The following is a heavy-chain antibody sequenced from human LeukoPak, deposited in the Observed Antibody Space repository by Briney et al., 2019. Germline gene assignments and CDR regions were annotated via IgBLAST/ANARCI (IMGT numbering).Heavy chain of an antibody. D-gene: IGHD3-22*01. CDR3: ARTYYYDSSGPMGDY. CDR1: GYTFTGYY. V-gene: IGHV1-2*02. CDR2: INPNSGGT. Sequence: ASVKVSCKASGYTFTGYYMHWVRPAPGQGLEWMGWINPNSGGTNYAQKFQGRVTMTRDTSISTAYMELSRLRSDDTAVYYCARTYYYDSSGPMGDYWGQGTLVTVSS. J-gene: IGHJ4*02.